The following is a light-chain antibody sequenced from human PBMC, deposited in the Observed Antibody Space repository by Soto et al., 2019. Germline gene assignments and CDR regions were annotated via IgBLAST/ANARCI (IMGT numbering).Light chain of an antibody. CDR2: DAS. V-gene: IGKV1-5*01. J-gene: IGKJ2*01. CDR3: QQYNSYPYT. Sequence: DIQMTQSPSTLSASVGDRVTITCRASQSITTWLAWYQQKPGKAPKLLIYDASSLQSGVPSRFSGSGSGTEITLTISSLQPDDFATYYCQQYNSYPYTFGQGTKLEMK. CDR1: QSITTW.